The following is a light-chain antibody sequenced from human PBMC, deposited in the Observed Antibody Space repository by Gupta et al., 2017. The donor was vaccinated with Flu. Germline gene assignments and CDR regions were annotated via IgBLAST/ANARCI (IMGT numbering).Light chain of an antibody. CDR2: SNN. CDR1: RSNIGTNH. Sequence: QSVLTQPRSVSGTPGQRVTISCSGSRSNIGTNHVDWYQQLPGTAPKLLIYSNNQRPSGVPDRFSGSKSGTSASLAISGLQSEDEADYYCAAWDDSLIGYVFATGTKVTVL. CDR3: AAWDDSLIGYV. J-gene: IGLJ1*01. V-gene: IGLV1-44*01.